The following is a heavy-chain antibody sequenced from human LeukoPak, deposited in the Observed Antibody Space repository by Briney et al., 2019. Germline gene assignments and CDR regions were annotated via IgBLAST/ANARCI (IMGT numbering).Heavy chain of an antibody. CDR2: IYSSGST. J-gene: IGHJ4*02. CDR3: ARVLYYYDGSGNNAYYFDL. V-gene: IGHV4-4*07. CDR1: GGSINTYY. D-gene: IGHD3-22*01. Sequence: SETVSLTCTVSGGSINTYYWSWLRRPAGKGLEWIGRIYSSGSTNYNPSLKSRITMSVDMSKNQFSLRLSSVTAAETAVYYCARVLYYYDGSGNNAYYFDLWGQGTLVTVSS.